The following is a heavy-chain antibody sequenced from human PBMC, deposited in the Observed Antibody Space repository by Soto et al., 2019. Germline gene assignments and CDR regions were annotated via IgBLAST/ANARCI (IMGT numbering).Heavy chain of an antibody. CDR2: IKQEGSEK. J-gene: IGHJ6*03. D-gene: IGHD2-15*01. CDR3: ARGSPATSGAVNYYYYMDV. V-gene: IGHV3-7*01. CDR1: GFTFSGYW. Sequence: GGSLRLSCEASGFTFSGYWMTWVRQAPGKGLEWVANIKQEGSEKYYVDSVKGRFSISRDNAKNSLYLQINSLRAEDTAVYYCARGSPATSGAVNYYYYMDVWGKGTTVTVSS.